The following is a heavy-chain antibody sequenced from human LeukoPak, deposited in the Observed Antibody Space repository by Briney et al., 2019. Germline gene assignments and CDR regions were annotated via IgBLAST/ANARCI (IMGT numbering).Heavy chain of an antibody. D-gene: IGHD3-22*01. Sequence: PGGSLRLSCAASGVTFRRSWMAWVRQAPGKGLEWVANIKQDGSLQHYGDSVKGRFTISRDNAKNSLYLQMNNLRAEDTALYYCATSYDSSGCDWGQGTLVTVSS. CDR2: IKQDGSLQ. CDR3: ATSYDSSGCD. CDR1: GVTFRRSW. V-gene: IGHV3-7*01. J-gene: IGHJ4*02.